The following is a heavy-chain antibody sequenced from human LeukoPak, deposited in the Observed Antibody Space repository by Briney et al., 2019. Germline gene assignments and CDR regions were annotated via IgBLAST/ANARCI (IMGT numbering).Heavy chain of an antibody. CDR3: ARAPYGSGSYSGSDY. J-gene: IGHJ4*02. CDR2: ISSSSSYI. V-gene: IGHV3-21*01. CDR1: GFTFSSYS. Sequence: GGSLRLSCAASGFTFSSYSMNWVRQAPGKGLEWVSSISSSSSYIHYAYSVKGRFTISRDNAKNSLYLQMNSLRAEDTAVYYCARAPYGSGSYSGSDYWGQGTLVTVSS. D-gene: IGHD3-10*01.